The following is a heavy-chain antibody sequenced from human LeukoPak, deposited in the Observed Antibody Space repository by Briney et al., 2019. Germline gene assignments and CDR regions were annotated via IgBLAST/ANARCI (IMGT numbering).Heavy chain of an antibody. J-gene: IGHJ4*02. Sequence: TSETLSLTCTVSGGSISGYYWSWIRQPPGKGLEWIGYIYYSGSTNYNPSLKSRVTISVDTSKNQFSLKLSSVTAADTAIYYCARRPPGSYYDHWGQGTQVTVSS. D-gene: IGHD1-26*01. CDR1: GGSISGYY. V-gene: IGHV4-59*08. CDR2: IYYSGST. CDR3: ARRPPGSYYDH.